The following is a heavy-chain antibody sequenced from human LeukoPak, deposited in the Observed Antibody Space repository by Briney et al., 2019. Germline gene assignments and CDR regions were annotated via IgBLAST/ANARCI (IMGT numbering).Heavy chain of an antibody. CDR3: AKDRYYDSSGYYHISYFQH. V-gene: IGHV3-30*18. CDR2: ISYDGSNK. Sequence: GRSLRLSCAASGFTFSSYGMHWVRQAPGKGLEWVAVISYDGSNKYYADSVKGRFTISRDNSKNTLYLQMNSLRAEDTAVYYCAKDRYYDSSGYYHISYFQHWGQGTLVTVSS. J-gene: IGHJ1*01. D-gene: IGHD3-22*01. CDR1: GFTFSSYG.